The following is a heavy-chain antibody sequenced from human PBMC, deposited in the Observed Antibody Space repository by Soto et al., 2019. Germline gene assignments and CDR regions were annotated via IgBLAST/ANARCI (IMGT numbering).Heavy chain of an antibody. CDR1: GGSFSGYY. D-gene: IGHD1-26*01. V-gene: IGHV4-34*01. Sequence: QVQLQQWGAGLLKPSETLSLTCAVYGGSFSGYYWSWIRQPPGKGLEWIGEINHSGSTNYNLSLNSRVTISVDTSKNLFSLKLSSVTAADTAVYYCARGWWMGSTLDYWGQGTLVTVSS. CDR3: ARGWWMGSTLDY. J-gene: IGHJ4*02. CDR2: INHSGST.